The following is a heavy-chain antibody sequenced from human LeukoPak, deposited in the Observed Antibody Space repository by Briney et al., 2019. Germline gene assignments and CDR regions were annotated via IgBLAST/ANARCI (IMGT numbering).Heavy chain of an antibody. V-gene: IGHV3-48*01. CDR2: IDSSSSTI. CDR1: RFTFSSYS. J-gene: IGHJ3*02. Sequence: PGGSLRLSCVASRFTFSSYSMNWVRQAPGKGLEWVSYIDSSSSTIYYADSVKGRFTISRDNDKNSLYPQMNSLRAEDTAVYYCAREAFDIWGQGTMVTVSS. CDR3: AREAFDI.